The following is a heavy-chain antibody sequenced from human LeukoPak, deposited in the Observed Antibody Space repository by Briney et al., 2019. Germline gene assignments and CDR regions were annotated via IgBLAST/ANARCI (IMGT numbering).Heavy chain of an antibody. J-gene: IGHJ4*02. Sequence: GGSRRLSCAASGFSFTSYAMSWVRQAPGKGLEWVSAISGSGGSTYYADSVKGRFTISRDNSKNTLYLQMNSLRAEDTAVYYCAKGYDSSGYREYFDYWGQGTLVTVSS. CDR2: ISGSGGST. CDR3: AKGYDSSGYREYFDY. V-gene: IGHV3-23*01. D-gene: IGHD3-22*01. CDR1: GFSFTSYA.